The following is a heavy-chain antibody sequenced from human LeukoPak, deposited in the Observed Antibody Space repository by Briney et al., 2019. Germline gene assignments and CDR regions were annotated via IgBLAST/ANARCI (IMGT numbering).Heavy chain of an antibody. CDR2: IIPIFGTA. CDR1: GGTFSSYA. D-gene: IGHD5-24*01. CDR3: ARPRREMATIIDYYHYGMDV. V-gene: IGHV1-69*13. J-gene: IGHJ6*02. Sequence: SVKVSCKASGGTFSSYAISWVRQAPGQGLEWMGGIIPIFGTANYAQKFQGRVTITADESTSTAYMELSSLRSEDTAVYYCARPRREMATIIDYYHYGMDVWGQGTTVTVSS.